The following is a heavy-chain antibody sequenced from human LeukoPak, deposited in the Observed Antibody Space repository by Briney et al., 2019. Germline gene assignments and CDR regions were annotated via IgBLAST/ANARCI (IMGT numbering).Heavy chain of an antibody. Sequence: SVKVSCKASGGTFSSYAISWVRQAPGQGLEWMGGIIPIFGTANYAQKFQGRVTITADKSTSTAYMELSSLRSEDTAVYYCARVGDYYGSGGLDYWGQGTLITVSS. V-gene: IGHV1-69*06. CDR2: IIPIFGTA. CDR1: GGTFSSYA. CDR3: ARVGDYYGSGGLDY. D-gene: IGHD3-10*01. J-gene: IGHJ4*02.